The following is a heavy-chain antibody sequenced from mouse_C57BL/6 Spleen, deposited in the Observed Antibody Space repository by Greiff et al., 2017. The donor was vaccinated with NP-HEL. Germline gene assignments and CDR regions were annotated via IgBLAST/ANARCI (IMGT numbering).Heavy chain of an antibody. CDR2: ISNGGGST. V-gene: IGHV5-12*01. CDR3: ARPLITTVVATNWYFDV. D-gene: IGHD1-1*01. CDR1: GFTFSDYY. Sequence: DVKLVESGGGLVQPGGSLKLSCAASGFTFSDYYMYWVRQTPEKRLEWVAYISNGGGSTYYPDTVKGRFTISRDNAKNTLYLQMSRLKSEDTAMYYCARPLITTVVATNWYFDVWGTGTTVTVSS. J-gene: IGHJ1*03.